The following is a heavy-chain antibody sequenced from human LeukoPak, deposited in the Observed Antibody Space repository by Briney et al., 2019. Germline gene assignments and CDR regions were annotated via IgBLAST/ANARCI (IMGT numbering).Heavy chain of an antibody. Sequence: GGSLRLSCAASGFTFDDYGMSWVRQAPGKGLEWVSGINWNGGSTGYADSVKGRFTISRDNAKNSLYLQMNSLRAEDTALYYCEREGPHYYCDSSGYLDYWGQGTLVTVSS. J-gene: IGHJ4*02. V-gene: IGHV3-20*04. D-gene: IGHD3-22*01. CDR1: GFTFDDYG. CDR3: EREGPHYYCDSSGYLDY. CDR2: INWNGGST.